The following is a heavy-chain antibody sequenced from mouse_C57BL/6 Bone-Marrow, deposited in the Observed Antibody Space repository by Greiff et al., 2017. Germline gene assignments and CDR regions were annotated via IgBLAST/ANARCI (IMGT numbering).Heavy chain of an antibody. Sequence: EVQLQQSGAELVKPGASVKLSCTASGFNIKDYYIHWVKQRTEQGLEWIGRIDPEDGETKYAPKFPDKGTITADTSSNTAYLQLSSLTSEDTAVYYCTRSLIYYGTNYWGQGTTLTVSS. D-gene: IGHD1-1*01. CDR1: GFNIKDYY. CDR2: IDPEDGET. J-gene: IGHJ2*01. CDR3: TRSLIYYGTNY. V-gene: IGHV14-2*01.